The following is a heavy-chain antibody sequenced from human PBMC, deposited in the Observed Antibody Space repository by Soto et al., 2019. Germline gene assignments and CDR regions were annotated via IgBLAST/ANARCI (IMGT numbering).Heavy chain of an antibody. CDR2: INHSGST. CDR1: GGSFSGYY. J-gene: IGHJ4*02. Sequence: SETLSLTCAVYGGSFSGYYWSWIRQPPGKGLEWIGEINHSGSTNYNPSLKSRVTISVDTSKNQFSLKLSSVTAADTAVYYCARVVRPVSVLIDYWGQGTLVTVSS. CDR3: ARVVRPVSVLIDY. V-gene: IGHV4-34*01. D-gene: IGHD1-20*01.